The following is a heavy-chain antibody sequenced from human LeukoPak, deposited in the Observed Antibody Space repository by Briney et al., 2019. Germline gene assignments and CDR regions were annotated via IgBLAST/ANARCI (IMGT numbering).Heavy chain of an antibody. CDR1: GYTFTSYY. D-gene: IGHD2-15*01. Sequence: ASVTVSCKASGYTFTSYYMHWVRQAPGQGLEGMGIINPSGGSTSYAQKFQGRVTMTRDTSTSTVYMELSSLRSEDTAVYYCAIVVAAARTGAFDIWGQGTMVTVSS. CDR3: AIVVAAARTGAFDI. V-gene: IGHV1-46*01. J-gene: IGHJ3*02. CDR2: INPSGGST.